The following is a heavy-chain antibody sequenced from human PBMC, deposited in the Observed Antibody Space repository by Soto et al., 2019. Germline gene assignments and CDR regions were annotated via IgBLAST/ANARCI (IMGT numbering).Heavy chain of an antibody. CDR2: IYDSGST. J-gene: IGHJ2*01. V-gene: IGHV4-30-4*01. CDR3: AREVIPLTTDWYFDL. D-gene: IGHD4-17*01. CDR1: GGSISGGVGGLYY. Sequence: SETLSLACTVSGGSISGGVGGLYYWSWIRQPPGKGLEWIGYIYDSGSTYYNPSLKSRVTISVDTSKNQFSLRLSSVTAADTAVYYCAREVIPLTTDWYFDLWGRGTLVTVSS.